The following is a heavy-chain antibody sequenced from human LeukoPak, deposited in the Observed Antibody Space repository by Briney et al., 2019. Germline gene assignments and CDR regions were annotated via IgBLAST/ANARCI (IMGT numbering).Heavy chain of an antibody. CDR3: ARGYCSSTSCHVARHFEY. D-gene: IGHD2-2*01. Sequence: PGGSLRLSCAASGFTFSTSGVGWVRQAPGKGLEWLSYITSHTVTHYIDSVRGRFTIPRDNAKSSLYLQMNSLTEEDTAVYYCARGYCSSTSCHVARHFEYWGQGTLVTVSS. V-gene: IGHV3-48*02. CDR2: ITSHTVT. J-gene: IGHJ4*02. CDR1: GFTFSTSG.